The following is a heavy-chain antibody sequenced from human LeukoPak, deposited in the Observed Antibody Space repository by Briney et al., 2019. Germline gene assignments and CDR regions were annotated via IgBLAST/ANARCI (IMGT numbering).Heavy chain of an antibody. CDR2: INPSGGST. CDR3: ARDAWRLYYFDY. CDR1: GYTFTCYY. V-gene: IGHV1-46*01. Sequence: ASVKVSFKASGYTFTCYYMHWVRQAHGQGLEWMGIINPSGGSTSYAQKFQGRVNMTRDTSTSTVYMELSSLRSEDTIVYYCARDAWRLYYFDYSGQGALGTVSS. J-gene: IGHJ4*02. D-gene: IGHD2-21*02.